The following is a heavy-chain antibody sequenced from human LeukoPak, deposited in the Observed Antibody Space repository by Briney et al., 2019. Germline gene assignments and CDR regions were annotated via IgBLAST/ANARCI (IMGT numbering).Heavy chain of an antibody. CDR2: ISGSGGST. Sequence: HPGGSLRLSCAASGFTFSSYAMSWVRQAPGKGLEWVSAISGSGGSTDYADSVKGRFAISRDNSKNTLYLQMNSLRAEDTAVYHCAKGLNSAYYYSPHDAFDIWGQGTMITVSS. D-gene: IGHD3-22*01. V-gene: IGHV3-23*01. J-gene: IGHJ3*02. CDR3: AKGLNSAYYYSPHDAFDI. CDR1: GFTFSSYA.